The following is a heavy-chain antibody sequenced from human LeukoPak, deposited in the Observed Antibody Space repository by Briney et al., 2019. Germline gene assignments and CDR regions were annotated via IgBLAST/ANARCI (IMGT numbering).Heavy chain of an antibody. CDR2: INHSGST. Sequence: PSETLSLTCAVYGGSFSGYYWSWIRQPPGKGLEWIGEINHSGSTNYNPSLKSRVTIPVDTSKNQFSLKLSSVTAADTAVYYCAGCPKQQLVSGWFDPWGQGTLVTVSS. CDR1: GGSFSGYY. D-gene: IGHD6-13*01. J-gene: IGHJ5*02. CDR3: AGCPKQQLVSGWFDP. V-gene: IGHV4-34*01.